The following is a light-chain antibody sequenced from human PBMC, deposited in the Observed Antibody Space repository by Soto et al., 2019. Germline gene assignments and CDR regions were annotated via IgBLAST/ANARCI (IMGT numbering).Light chain of an antibody. Sequence: DIVMTQSPDSLAVSLGERAPINCKSSQSVFSWYNNKNYLAWYQQKPGQPPQLLIYWASTRESGVPDRFSGSGSGTDFTLTISSLQAADVAFYYCQQYYNFPVTFGQGTKLEIK. CDR3: QQYYNFPVT. J-gene: IGKJ2*01. V-gene: IGKV4-1*01. CDR2: WAS. CDR1: QSVFSWYNNKNY.